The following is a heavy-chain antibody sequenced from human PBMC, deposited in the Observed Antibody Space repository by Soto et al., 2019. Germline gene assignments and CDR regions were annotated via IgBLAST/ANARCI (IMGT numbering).Heavy chain of an antibody. V-gene: IGHV4-31*03. Sequence: QVQLQESGPGLVKPSQTLSLACTVSGGSINIGGYFWSWVRQFPGKGLEWIGHLYYNGSTYYNPSIKSRVTISRDTYKNQFSLRLTSVTAADTAVYYCATDEYFGSEINFYYYAMDVWGQGTTVTVSS. CDR2: LYYNGST. CDR3: ATDEYFGSEINFYYYAMDV. CDR1: GGSINIGGYF. D-gene: IGHD3-16*01. J-gene: IGHJ6*02.